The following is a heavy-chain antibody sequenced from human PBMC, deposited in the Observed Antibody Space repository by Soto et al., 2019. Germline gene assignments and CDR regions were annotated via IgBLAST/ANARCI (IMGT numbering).Heavy chain of an antibody. CDR2: IYYSGST. CDR3: ARVMSRGRIVVVPAAIGGWFDP. J-gene: IGHJ5*02. V-gene: IGHV4-61*01. Sequence: KPSETLSLTCTVSGGSVSSGSYYWSWIRQPPGKGLEWIGYIYYSGSTNYNPSLKSRVTISVDTSKNQFSLKLSSVTAADTAVYYCARVMSRGRIVVVPAAIGGWFDPWGQGTLVTVSS. CDR1: GGSVSSGSYY. D-gene: IGHD2-2*02.